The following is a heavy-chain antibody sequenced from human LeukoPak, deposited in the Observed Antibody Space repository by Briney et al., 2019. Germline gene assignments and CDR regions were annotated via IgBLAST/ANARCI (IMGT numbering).Heavy chain of an antibody. CDR2: ISWNSGSI. CDR1: GFTFDDYA. CDR3: AKDKREYYDSSGYYYGPFDY. V-gene: IGHV3-9*01. Sequence: GRSLRLSCAASGFTFDDYAMHWVRQAPGKGLEWVSGISWNSGSIGYADSVKGRFTISRDNAKNSLYLQMNSLRAEDTALYYCAKDKREYYDSSGYYYGPFDYWGQGTLVTVSS. D-gene: IGHD3-22*01. J-gene: IGHJ4*02.